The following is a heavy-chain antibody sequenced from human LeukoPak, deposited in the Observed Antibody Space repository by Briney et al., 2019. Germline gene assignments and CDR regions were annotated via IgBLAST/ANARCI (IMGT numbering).Heavy chain of an antibody. CDR2: IKEDGTET. V-gene: IGHV3-7*03. CDR1: GFMFSSNW. D-gene: IGHD5-24*01. Sequence: GGSLGLSCAASGFMFSSNWMSWVRLAPGKGLEWVANIKEDGTETYYVDSVKGRFTISRDNAKNSLYLQMNSLRVEDTAVYYCAKEGRSLQTYWGQGTLVTVPS. CDR3: AKEGRSLQTY. J-gene: IGHJ4*02.